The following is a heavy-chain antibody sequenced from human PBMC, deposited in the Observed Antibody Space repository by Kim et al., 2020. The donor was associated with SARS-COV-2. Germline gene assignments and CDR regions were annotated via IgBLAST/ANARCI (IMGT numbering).Heavy chain of an antibody. Sequence: SETLSLTCTVSGGSISSSSYYWGWIRQPPGKGLEWIGSIYYSGSTYYNPSLKSRVTISVDTSKNQFSLKLSSVTAADTAVYYCARHLKVRSLSSGWYRYFDYWGQGTLVTVSS. CDR2: IYYSGST. J-gene: IGHJ4*02. V-gene: IGHV4-39*01. D-gene: IGHD6-19*01. CDR3: ARHLKVRSLSSGWYRYFDY. CDR1: GGSISSSSYY.